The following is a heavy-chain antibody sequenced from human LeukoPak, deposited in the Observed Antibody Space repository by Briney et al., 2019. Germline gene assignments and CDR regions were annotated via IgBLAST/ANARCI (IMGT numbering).Heavy chain of an antibody. Sequence: PGGSLRLSCAASGFTFSSYGMHWVRQAPGKGLEWVAVISYDGSNKYYADSVKGRFTISRDNSKNTLYLQMNSLRAEDTAVYYCAKDFRISPYGDYLNYYYGMDVWGQGTTVTVSS. CDR3: AKDFRISPYGDYLNYYYGMDV. D-gene: IGHD4-17*01. J-gene: IGHJ6*01. CDR1: GFTFSSYG. V-gene: IGHV3-30*18. CDR2: ISYDGSNK.